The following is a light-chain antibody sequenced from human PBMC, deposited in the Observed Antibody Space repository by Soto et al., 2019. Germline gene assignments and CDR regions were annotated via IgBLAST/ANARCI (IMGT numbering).Light chain of an antibody. Sequence: QSALPQPRSVSGSPGQSVTISCTGTSSDVGAYNHVSWYQQHPGKVPKLIINEVSERPSGVPDRFSGSKSGNTASLTISGLQAEDEAEYYCCSHAGSYSWVFGGGTQLTVL. CDR2: EVS. J-gene: IGLJ3*02. CDR1: SSDVGAYNH. CDR3: CSHAGSYSWV. V-gene: IGLV2-11*01.